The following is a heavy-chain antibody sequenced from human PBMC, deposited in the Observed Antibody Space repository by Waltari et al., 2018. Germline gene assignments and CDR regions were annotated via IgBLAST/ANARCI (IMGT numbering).Heavy chain of an antibody. D-gene: IGHD3-22*01. CDR3: ARDRDDDSSGYYLPPEDY. CDR2: ISAYNGNT. V-gene: IGHV1-18*01. Sequence: QVQLVQSGAEVKKPGASVKVSCKASGYTFTSYGISWVRQAPGQGLEWMGWISAYNGNTNYAQKLQGRVTMTTDTSTSTAYMELRSLRSDDTAVYYCARDRDDDSSGYYLPPEDYWGQGTLVTVSS. J-gene: IGHJ4*02. CDR1: GYTFTSYG.